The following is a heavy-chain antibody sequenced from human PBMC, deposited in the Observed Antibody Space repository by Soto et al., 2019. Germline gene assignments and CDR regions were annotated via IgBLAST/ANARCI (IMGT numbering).Heavy chain of an antibody. Sequence: ASVKVSCKASGGTFSSYAISWVRQAPGQGLEWMGGIIPIFGTANYAQKFQGRVTITADESTSTAYMELSSLRSEDTAVYYCATSAWHIVVVPTNYYYGMDVWGQGTTVTV. CDR1: GGTFSSYA. CDR2: IIPIFGTA. V-gene: IGHV1-69*13. D-gene: IGHD2-2*01. CDR3: ATSAWHIVVVPTNYYYGMDV. J-gene: IGHJ6*02.